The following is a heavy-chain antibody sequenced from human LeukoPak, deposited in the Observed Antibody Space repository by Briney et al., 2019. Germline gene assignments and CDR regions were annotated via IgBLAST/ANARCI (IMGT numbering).Heavy chain of an antibody. Sequence: GGSMRLSCAASGFTFSSYSMNWVRQAPGKGLEWVSSISSSSSYIYYADSVKGRFTISRDNAKNSLYLQMNSLRAEDTAVYYCARDAAAADAFDIWGQGTMVTVSS. J-gene: IGHJ3*02. V-gene: IGHV3-21*01. CDR2: ISSSSSYI. CDR3: ARDAAAADAFDI. CDR1: GFTFSSYS. D-gene: IGHD6-13*01.